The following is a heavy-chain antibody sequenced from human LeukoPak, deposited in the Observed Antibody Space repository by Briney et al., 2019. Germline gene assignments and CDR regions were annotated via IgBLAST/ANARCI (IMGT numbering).Heavy chain of an antibody. CDR3: ASGSIAVAGPGYYYYYYMDV. D-gene: IGHD6-19*01. V-gene: IGHV4-4*07. J-gene: IGHJ6*03. CDR1: GGSISSYY. CDR2: IYTSGST. Sequence: SETLSLTCTVSGGSISSYYWSWIRQPAGKGLEWIGRIYTSGSTNYNPSLKSRVTISVDTSKNQFSLKLSSVTAADTAVYYCASGSIAVAGPGYYYYYYMDVWGKGTTVTISS.